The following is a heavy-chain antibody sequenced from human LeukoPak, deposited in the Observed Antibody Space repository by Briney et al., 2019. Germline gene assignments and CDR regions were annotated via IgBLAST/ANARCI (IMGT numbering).Heavy chain of an antibody. CDR2: INHSGST. Sequence: SETLSLTCAVYGGSFSGYYWSWIRQPPGKGLEWIGEINHSGSTNYNPSLKSRVTVSVDTSKNQFSPKLSSVTAADTAVYYCARGPYSSSSLSYYYYGMDVWGQGTTVTVSS. D-gene: IGHD6-6*01. CDR3: ARGPYSSSSLSYYYYGMDV. J-gene: IGHJ6*02. CDR1: GGSFSGYY. V-gene: IGHV4-34*01.